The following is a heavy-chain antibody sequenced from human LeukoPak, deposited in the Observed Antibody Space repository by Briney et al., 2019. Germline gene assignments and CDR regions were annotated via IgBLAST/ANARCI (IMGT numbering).Heavy chain of an antibody. CDR2: VYPADAES. Sequence: GESLKISCKGSGYSFTNYWIGWVRQKPGKGLEWMGIVYPADAESRYSPSFQGQVTISVDKSISTAYLQWSSLKASDTAMCYCARTDYTRYFDLWGRGTLVTVSS. CDR1: GYSFTNYW. J-gene: IGHJ2*01. CDR3: ARTDYTRYFDL. V-gene: IGHV5-51*01. D-gene: IGHD4-11*01.